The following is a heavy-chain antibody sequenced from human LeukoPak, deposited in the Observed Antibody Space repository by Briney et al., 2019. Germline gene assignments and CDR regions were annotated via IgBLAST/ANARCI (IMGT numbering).Heavy chain of an antibody. CDR3: ASLYNSGSPWFDP. Sequence: SETLSLTCTVSGGSISSYYWSWIRQPPGKGLEWIGYIYYSGSTNYNPSLKSRVTISVDTSKNQFSLKLSSVTAADTAVYYCASLYNSGSPWFDPWGQGTLVTVSS. J-gene: IGHJ5*02. CDR2: IYYSGST. D-gene: IGHD6-19*01. V-gene: IGHV4-59*01. CDR1: GGSISSYY.